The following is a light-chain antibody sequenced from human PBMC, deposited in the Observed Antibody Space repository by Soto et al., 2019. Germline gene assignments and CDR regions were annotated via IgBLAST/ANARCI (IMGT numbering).Light chain of an antibody. CDR3: PQYGSHLT. V-gene: IGKV3-20*01. CDR1: QSVSSSY. CDR2: GAS. Sequence: EIVLTQSPGTLSLSPGERATLSCRASQSVSSSYLAWYQQKPGQAPRLLIYGASSRATGIPDRVSGSGSGTVLTLTISRLEPEDFAVYYCPQYGSHLTFGGGTKVEIK. J-gene: IGKJ4*01.